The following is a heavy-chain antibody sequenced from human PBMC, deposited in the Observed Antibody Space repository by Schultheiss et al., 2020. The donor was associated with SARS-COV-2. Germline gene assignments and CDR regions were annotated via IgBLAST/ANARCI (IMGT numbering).Heavy chain of an antibody. D-gene: IGHD2-15*01. CDR1: GYTFTSYY. V-gene: IGHV1-69*13. CDR2: IIPIFGTA. J-gene: IGHJ4*02. Sequence: SVKVSCKASGYTFTSYYMHWVRQAPGQGLEWMGGIIPIFGTANYAQKFQGRVKIIADESTSTAYMELSSLRSEDTAVYYCARVRNAPTDIVVVVAALYDYWGQGTLVTVSS. CDR3: ARVRNAPTDIVVVVAALYDY.